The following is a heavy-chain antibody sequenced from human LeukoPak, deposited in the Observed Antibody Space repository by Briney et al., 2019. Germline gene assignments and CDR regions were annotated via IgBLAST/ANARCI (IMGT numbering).Heavy chain of an antibody. CDR1: GGSISSYY. Sequence: SETLSLTCTVSGGSISSYYWSCIRQPPGKGLEWIGYIYYSGSTNYNPSLKSRVTISVDTSKNQFSLKLSSVTAADTAVYYCARNTMIVVDDAFDIWGQGTMVTVSS. J-gene: IGHJ3*02. CDR3: ARNTMIVVDDAFDI. D-gene: IGHD3-22*01. V-gene: IGHV4-59*08. CDR2: IYYSGST.